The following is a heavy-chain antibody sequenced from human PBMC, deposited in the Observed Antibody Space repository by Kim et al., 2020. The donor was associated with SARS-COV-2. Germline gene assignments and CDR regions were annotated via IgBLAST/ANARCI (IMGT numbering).Heavy chain of an antibody. V-gene: IGHV4-39*01. CDR2: IYYSGST. D-gene: IGHD6-19*01. CDR1: GGSISSSSYY. Sequence: SETLSLTCTVSGGSISSSSYYWGWIRQPPGKGLEWIGSIYYSGSTYYNPSLKSRVTISVDTSKNQFSLKLSSVTAADTAVYYCARLMLAVAFNWGQGTLVTVSS. CDR3: ARLMLAVAFN. J-gene: IGHJ4*02.